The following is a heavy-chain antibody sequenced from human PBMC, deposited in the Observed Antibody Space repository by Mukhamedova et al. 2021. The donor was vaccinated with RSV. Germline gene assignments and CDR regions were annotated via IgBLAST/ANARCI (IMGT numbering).Heavy chain of an antibody. J-gene: IGHJ4*02. Sequence: VSGITGSGGTTYYADSVKGRFTISRDNSKNTVYLEMNSLRAEDTAEYYCARAPWSYDGSAYVPTFDYWGQGTLVTVSS. D-gene: IGHD3-22*01. V-gene: IGHV3-23*01. CDR3: ARAPWSYDGSAYVPTFDY. CDR2: ITGSGGTT.